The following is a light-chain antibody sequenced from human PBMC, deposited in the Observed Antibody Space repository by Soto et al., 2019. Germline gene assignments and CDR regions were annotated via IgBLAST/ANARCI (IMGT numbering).Light chain of an antibody. J-gene: IGKJ1*01. V-gene: IGKV3-11*01. CDR1: QSVSTY. CDR3: QQRNSWPPVT. Sequence: EIVLTQSPATLSLSPGERAALSCRASQSVSTYLAWYQQKPGQSPRLLIYDASNRATGIPARFSGSGSGTDFTLTISSLETEDFAVYYCQQRNSWPPVTFGQGTKVEIK. CDR2: DAS.